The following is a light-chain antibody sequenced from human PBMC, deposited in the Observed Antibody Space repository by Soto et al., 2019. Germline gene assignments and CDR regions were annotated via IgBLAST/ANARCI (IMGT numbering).Light chain of an antibody. V-gene: IGKV1-9*01. CDR1: QGISSD. Sequence: DIQLTQSPSFLSASVGDRVTLTCRASQGISSDLAWYQQKPGKAPNLLMYAASTLQSGVPSRFSGSKSETEFTLTISTLQPEDFATYYCQQLFSYPLTFGGGTKVEIK. CDR2: AAS. J-gene: IGKJ4*01. CDR3: QQLFSYPLT.